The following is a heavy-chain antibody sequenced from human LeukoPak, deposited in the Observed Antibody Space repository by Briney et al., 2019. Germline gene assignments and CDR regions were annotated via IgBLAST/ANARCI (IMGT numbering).Heavy chain of an antibody. J-gene: IGHJ5*02. CDR2: ISSSGSTI. CDR3: ARVMEQWLVRWFDP. V-gene: IGHV3-11*01. D-gene: IGHD6-19*01. Sequence: PGGSLRLSCAASGFTFSDYYMSWIRQAPGKGLEWVSYISSSGSTIYYADSVEGRFTISRDNAKNSLYLQMNSLRAEDTAVYYCARVMEQWLVRWFDPWGQGTLVTVSS. CDR1: GFTFSDYY.